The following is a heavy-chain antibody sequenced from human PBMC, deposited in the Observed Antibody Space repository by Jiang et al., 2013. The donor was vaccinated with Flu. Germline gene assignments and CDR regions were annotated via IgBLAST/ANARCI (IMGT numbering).Heavy chain of an antibody. CDR3: TRQEVD. CDR2: IRSKANSHAT. V-gene: IGHV3-73*01. J-gene: IGHJ4*02. Sequence: QLLESGGGLVQPGGSLKLSCAASGFTFSGSAIHWVRQASGKGLEWVGRIRSKANSHATAYAESVKGRFTISRDDSRNTAYLQMNSLKTEDTAVYYCTRQEVDWGQGTLVTVSS. CDR1: GFTFSGSA.